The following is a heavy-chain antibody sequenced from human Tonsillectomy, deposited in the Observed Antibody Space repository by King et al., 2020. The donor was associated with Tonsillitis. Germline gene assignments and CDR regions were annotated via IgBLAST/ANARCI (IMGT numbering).Heavy chain of an antibody. CDR2: ISGSGGST. V-gene: IGHV3-23*04. CDR1: GFTFSSYA. CDR3: AKEGGGYDGSGYYYSGAFDV. D-gene: IGHD3-22*01. J-gene: IGHJ3*01. Sequence: VQLVESGGVLVQPGGSLRLSCAASGFTFSSYAMSWVRQAPGKGLEWVSAISGSGGSTYYADSVKGRFTISRDNSKNTLYLQMNSLRAEDTAVYYCAKEGGGYDGSGYYYSGAFDVWGQGTMVTVSS.